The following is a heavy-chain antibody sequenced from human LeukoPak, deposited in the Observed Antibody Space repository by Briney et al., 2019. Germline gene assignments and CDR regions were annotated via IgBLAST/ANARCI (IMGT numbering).Heavy chain of an antibody. CDR3: ARGCKMGATSGWFDP. Sequence: SETLSLTCAVYGGSFSGYYWSWIRQPPGKGLEWIGEINHSGSTNYNPSLKSRVTISVDTSKNQFSLKLSSVTAVDTAVYYCARGCKMGATSGWFDPWGQGTLVTVSS. CDR1: GGSFSGYY. D-gene: IGHD1-26*01. J-gene: IGHJ5*02. V-gene: IGHV4-34*01. CDR2: INHSGST.